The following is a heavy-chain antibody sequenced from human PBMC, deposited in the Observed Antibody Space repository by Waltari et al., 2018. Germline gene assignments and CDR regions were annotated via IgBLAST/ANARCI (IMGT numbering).Heavy chain of an antibody. V-gene: IGHV3-30*18. J-gene: IGHJ6*02. CDR3: AKDLPYSSSWFRDYYYGMDV. D-gene: IGHD6-13*01. Sequence: QVQLVESGGGVVQPGRSLRLSCAASGFTFSSYGMQWVRQAPGKGLEWVAVISYDGSNKYYADSVKGRFTISRDNSKNTLYLQMNSLRAEDTAVYYCAKDLPYSSSWFRDYYYGMDVWGQGTTVTVSS. CDR2: ISYDGSNK. CDR1: GFTFSSYG.